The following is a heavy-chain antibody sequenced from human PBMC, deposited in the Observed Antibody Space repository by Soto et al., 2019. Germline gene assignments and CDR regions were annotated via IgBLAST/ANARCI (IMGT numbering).Heavy chain of an antibody. CDR1: GGTFSSYT. CDR2: IIPILGIA. V-gene: IGHV1-69*02. D-gene: IGHD6-13*01. J-gene: IGHJ5*02. CDR3: ASAGVGAAAGTVGWFDP. Sequence: QVQLVQSGAEVKKPGSSVKVSCKASGGTFSSYTISWVRQAPGQGLEWMGRIIPILGIANYAQKFQGRVTITADKSTSTAYMELSSLRSEDTAVYYCASAGVGAAAGTVGWFDPWGQGTLVTVSS.